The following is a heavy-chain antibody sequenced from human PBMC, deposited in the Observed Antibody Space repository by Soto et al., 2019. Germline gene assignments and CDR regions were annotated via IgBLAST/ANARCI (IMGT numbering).Heavy chain of an antibody. Sequence: HPGGSLRLSCAASAFSFSTSWMHWVRQAPGEGLVWVSRINPDGRTINYADSVKGRFTISRDNAKNTLYLQMNILRVEDTAVYFCATAGNYSFDNWGLGTLVTVSS. CDR1: AFSFSTSW. J-gene: IGHJ4*02. CDR3: ATAGNYSFDN. V-gene: IGHV3-74*01. D-gene: IGHD4-4*01. CDR2: INPDGRTI.